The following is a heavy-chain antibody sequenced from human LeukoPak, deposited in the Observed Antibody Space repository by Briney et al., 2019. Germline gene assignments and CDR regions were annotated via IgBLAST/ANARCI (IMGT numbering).Heavy chain of an antibody. CDR2: ISYDGSNK. J-gene: IGHJ4*02. V-gene: IGHV3-30-3*01. CDR1: GFTFSSYA. D-gene: IGHD3-22*01. CDR3: ARGYYDSSGYFDY. Sequence: GGCLRLSCAASGFTFSSYAMHWARQAPGKGLEWVAVISYDGSNKYYADSVKGRFTISRDNSKNTLYLQMNSLRSDDTAVYYCARGYYDSSGYFDYWGQGTLVTVSS.